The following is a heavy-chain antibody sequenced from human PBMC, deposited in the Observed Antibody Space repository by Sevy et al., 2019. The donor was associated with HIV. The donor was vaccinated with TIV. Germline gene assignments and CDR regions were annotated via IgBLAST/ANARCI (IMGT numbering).Heavy chain of an antibody. V-gene: IGHV3-43*01. D-gene: IGHD3-10*01. CDR2: ISGDGRGT. Sequence: GGSLRLSCAASGFTFDDYTMHWVRQAPGKGLEWVSLISGDGRGTFYADSVRGRFTISRDNSKDSLFLQMNSLRTADTALYYCARDSVGFRARNGEGFDWGQGTQVTVSS. CDR1: GFTFDDYT. J-gene: IGHJ4*02. CDR3: ARDSVGFRARNGEGFD.